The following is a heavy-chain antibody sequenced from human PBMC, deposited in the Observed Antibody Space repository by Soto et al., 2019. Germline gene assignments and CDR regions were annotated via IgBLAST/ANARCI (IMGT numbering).Heavy chain of an antibody. V-gene: IGHV3-33*01. CDR2: IWYDGSNK. Sequence: QVQLVESWGGVVQPGRSLRLSCAASGFTFSSYGMHWVRHAPGKGLEWVAVIWYDGSNKYYADSVKGRFTISRDNSKNTLYLQMNSLRAEDTAVYYWARGGDYYYGMDVWGQGTTVTVSS. CDR3: ARGGDYYYGMDV. J-gene: IGHJ6*02. CDR1: GFTFSSYG.